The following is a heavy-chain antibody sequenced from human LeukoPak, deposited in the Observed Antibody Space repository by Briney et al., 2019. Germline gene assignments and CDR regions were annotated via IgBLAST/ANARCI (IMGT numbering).Heavy chain of an antibody. Sequence: SGGSLRLSCAASGFTFSSYAMSLLRQAPAKGLERVSAISGSGGSTYYADSVKGPFTIPRDNSKNTLYLKMNSLRAEDTAVYYCAKDGDSWSGSETDVWGQGTTVTVSS. J-gene: IGHJ6*02. CDR2: ISGSGGST. V-gene: IGHV3-23*01. D-gene: IGHD3-3*01. CDR3: AKDGDSWSGSETDV. CDR1: GFTFSSYA.